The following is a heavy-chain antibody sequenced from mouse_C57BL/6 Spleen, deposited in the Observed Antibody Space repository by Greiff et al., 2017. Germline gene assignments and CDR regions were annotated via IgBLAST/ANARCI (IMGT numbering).Heavy chain of an antibody. CDR2: MDPSDSYT. CDR1: GYTFTSYW. J-gene: IGHJ1*03. V-gene: IGHV1-50*01. Sequence: QVQLQQPGAELVKPGASVKLSCKASGYTFTSYWMQWVKQRPGQGLEWIGEMDPSDSYTNYNQKFKGKATLTVDTSSSTAYMQLSSLTSEDSAVYYCARGYDGYLWYFDVWGTGTTVTVSS. D-gene: IGHD2-3*01. CDR3: ARGYDGYLWYFDV.